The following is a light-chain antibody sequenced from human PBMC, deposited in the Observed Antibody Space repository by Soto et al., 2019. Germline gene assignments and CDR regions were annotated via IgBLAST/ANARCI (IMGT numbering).Light chain of an antibody. CDR3: SSYTSGSTWV. CDR2: EVS. CDR1: SSDVGGYNY. J-gene: IGLJ3*02. Sequence: QSVLTQPASVSGSPGQSITISCTGTSSDVGGYNYVSWYQQHPGKAPKLMIYEVSNRPSGVSNRFSGSKSGNTASLTISGLQAEDEADCYCSSYTSGSTWVFGGGTKVTVL. V-gene: IGLV2-14*01.